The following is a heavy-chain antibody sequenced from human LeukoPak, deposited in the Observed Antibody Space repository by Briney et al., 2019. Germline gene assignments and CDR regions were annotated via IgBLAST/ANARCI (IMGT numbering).Heavy chain of an antibody. D-gene: IGHD2-2*01. J-gene: IGHJ4*02. CDR2: ISAYNGNT. CDR1: GYTFTSYG. Sequence: ASVKVSCKASGYTFTSYGISWVRQAPGQGLEWMGWISAYNGNTNYAQKLQGRVTMTTDTSTSTAYMELRSLRSDDTAVYYCARHRIYCSSTSCYYDYWGQGTLVTVSS. V-gene: IGHV1-18*01. CDR3: ARHRIYCSSTSCYYDY.